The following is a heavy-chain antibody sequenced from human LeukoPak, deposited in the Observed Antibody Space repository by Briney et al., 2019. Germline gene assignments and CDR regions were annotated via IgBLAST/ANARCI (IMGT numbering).Heavy chain of an antibody. D-gene: IGHD1-26*01. J-gene: IGHJ4*02. CDR2: INYSGNT. CDR3: ARRGSEGGATHFDY. V-gene: IGHV4-61*08. CDR1: GGSISSGDYY. Sequence: SETLSLTCTVSGGSISSGDYYWSWIRLPPGKGLEWIGYINYSGNTKYNPSLKSRVSILVDTSKNQFSLKLSSVTAADTAVYYCARRGSEGGATHFDYWGQGTLVTVSS.